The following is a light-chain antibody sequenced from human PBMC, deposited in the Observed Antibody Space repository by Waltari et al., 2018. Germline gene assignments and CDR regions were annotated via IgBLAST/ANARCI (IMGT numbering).Light chain of an antibody. CDR3: QQYYSSPPT. CDR1: QSILYSSNNKNY. V-gene: IGKV4-1*01. CDR2: WAS. J-gene: IGKJ2*01. Sequence: DIVMTQSPDYLAVSLGERATINCKSSQSILYSSNNKNYLAWYQQKPGQAPKLLIYWASTRESGVPDRFSGSGSGTDFTLPISSLQAEDVAVYHCQQYYSSPPTFGQGTKLEIK.